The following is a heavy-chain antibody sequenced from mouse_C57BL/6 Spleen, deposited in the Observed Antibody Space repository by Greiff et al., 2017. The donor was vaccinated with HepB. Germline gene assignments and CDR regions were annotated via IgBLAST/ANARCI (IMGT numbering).Heavy chain of an antibody. J-gene: IGHJ4*01. Sequence: EVKLVESGGGLVKPGGSLKLSCAASGFTFSDYGMHWVRQAPEKGLEWVAYISSGSSTIYYADTVKGRFTISRDNAKNTLFLQMTSLRSEDTAMYYCAKTNWPYAMDYWGQVTSVTVSS. CDR1: GFTFSDYG. CDR2: ISSGSSTI. CDR3: AKTNWPYAMDY. D-gene: IGHD4-1*01. V-gene: IGHV5-17*01.